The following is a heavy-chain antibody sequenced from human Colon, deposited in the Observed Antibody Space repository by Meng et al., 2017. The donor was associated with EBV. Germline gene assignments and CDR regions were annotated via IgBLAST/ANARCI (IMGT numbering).Heavy chain of an antibody. CDR2: IYHSGTT. CDR3: ARNGDYNPGLY. V-gene: IGHV4-4*02. CDR1: GDSISNNW. Sequence: QVQLQESGPGLVKPSGTLSLTCAVSGDSISNNWWSWVRQPPGKGLEWIEEIYHSGTTNYNPSLRSRVTISVDKSKNQFSLQLTSVTAADTAVYYCARNGDYNPGLYWGQGTLVTVSS. D-gene: IGHD4-17*01. J-gene: IGHJ4*02.